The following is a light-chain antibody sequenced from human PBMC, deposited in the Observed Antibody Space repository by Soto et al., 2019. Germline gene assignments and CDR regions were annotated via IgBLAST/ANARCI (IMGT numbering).Light chain of an antibody. V-gene: IGKV3D-15*01. CDR2: ASS. J-gene: IGKJ2*01. CDR3: HHDSSWPPYT. Sequence: EIVVTQSPDTLSVSPGERAALSCRTSQSVGSHLAWYQQKPGQVPRLLIYASSNRATGIPVRFSGSGSGTEFTLTISSMQSEDFAVYYWHHDSSWPPYTCGQGTKMEIK. CDR1: QSVGSH.